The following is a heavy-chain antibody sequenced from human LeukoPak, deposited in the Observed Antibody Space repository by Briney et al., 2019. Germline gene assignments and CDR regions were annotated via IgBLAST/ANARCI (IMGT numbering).Heavy chain of an antibody. CDR3: ARGVVPAASLDWFDP. Sequence: ASVKVSCKASGYTFTGYYMHWVRQAPGQGLEWMGGIIPIFGTANYAQKFQGRVTITADESTSTAYMELSSLRSEDTAVYYCARGVVPAASLDWFDPWGQGTLVTVSS. CDR2: IIPIFGTA. V-gene: IGHV1-69*13. CDR1: GYTFTGYY. D-gene: IGHD2-2*01. J-gene: IGHJ5*02.